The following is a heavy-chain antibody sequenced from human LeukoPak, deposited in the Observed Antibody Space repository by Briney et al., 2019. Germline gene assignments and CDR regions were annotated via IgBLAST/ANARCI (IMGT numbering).Heavy chain of an antibody. CDR2: IIPILGIA. CDR3: ARDLSSHIVGATDSRRYGMDV. J-gene: IGHJ6*02. Sequence: GASVTVSCTASGGTFSSYAMSWVRQAPGQGLEWMGGIIPILGIAYYAQKFQGRVTITADKSASTAYMELSSLTSEDTAVYYCARDLSSHIVGATDSRRYGMDVWGQGTTVTVSS. V-gene: IGHV1-69*10. CDR1: GGTFSSYA. D-gene: IGHD1-26*01.